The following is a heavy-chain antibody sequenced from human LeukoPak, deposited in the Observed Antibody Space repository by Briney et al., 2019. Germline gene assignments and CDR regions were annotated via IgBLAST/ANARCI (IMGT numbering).Heavy chain of an antibody. Sequence: GGSLRLSCAASGFTFSNAWMSWVRQAPGKGLEWVGRIKSKTDGGTTDYAAPVKGRFTISRDDSKNTLYLQMNSLKTEDTAVYYCTTDPSRGYCSSTSCPRPSAFDYWGQGTLVTVSS. D-gene: IGHD2-2*01. V-gene: IGHV3-15*01. J-gene: IGHJ4*02. CDR2: IKSKTDGGTT. CDR3: TTDPSRGYCSSTSCPRPSAFDY. CDR1: GFTFSNAW.